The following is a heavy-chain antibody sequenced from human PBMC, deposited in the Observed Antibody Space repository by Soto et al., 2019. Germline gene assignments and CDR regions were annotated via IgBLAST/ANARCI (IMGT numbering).Heavy chain of an antibody. CDR2: VRDDGSKT. CDR1: GFTFSDYG. Sequence: QVQMVASGGGVVQPGKSLRLSCAASGFTFSDYGMHCARQAPARGPEWVALVRDDGSKTYYADSVRGRFTISRDNSKNMFYLQMNSLRVEDTAIYYCATSTATDAFDIWGQRTMVTVSS. J-gene: IGHJ3*02. V-gene: IGHV3-33*01. CDR3: ATSTATDAFDI.